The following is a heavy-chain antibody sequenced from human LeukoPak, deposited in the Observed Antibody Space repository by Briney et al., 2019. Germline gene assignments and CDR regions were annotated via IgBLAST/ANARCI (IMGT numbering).Heavy chain of an antibody. CDR2: IKQDGSEK. Sequence: GGSLRLSCAASGFTFSSYWMSWVRQAPGKGLEWVANIKQDGSEKYYVDSVKGRFTISRDNAKNSLYPQMNSLRAEDTAVYYCARKEVMPIRYFDYWGQGTLVTVSS. V-gene: IGHV3-7*03. J-gene: IGHJ4*02. CDR1: GFTFSSYW. CDR3: ARKEVMPIRYFDY. D-gene: IGHD3-16*01.